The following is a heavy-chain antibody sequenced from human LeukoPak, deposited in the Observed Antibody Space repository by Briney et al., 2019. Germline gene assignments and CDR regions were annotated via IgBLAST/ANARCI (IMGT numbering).Heavy chain of an antibody. J-gene: IGHJ4*02. CDR2: INPNSGGT. CDR1: GYTFTGYY. D-gene: IGHD3-10*01. CDR3: ARDEEFGELLYYFDY. V-gene: IGHV1-2*02. Sequence: ASVKVSCKASGYTFTGYYMHWARQAPGQGLEWMGWINPNSGGTNYAQKFQGRVTMTRDTSISTAYMELSRLRSDDTAVYYCARDEEFGELLYYFDYWGQGTLVTVSS.